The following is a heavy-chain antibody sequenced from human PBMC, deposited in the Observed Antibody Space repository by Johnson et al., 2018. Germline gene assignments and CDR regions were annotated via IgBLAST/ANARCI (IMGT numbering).Heavy chain of an antibody. CDR3: ARCRLAGIVVVSYLDY. CDR2: IRSSADNYAT. Sequence: VQLVESGGGLVQPGGSLKLSCAASGFTFSGSHIHWVRQASGKGLEWVGHIRSSADNYATAYTSSVKGRFAISRDDSLNTAYLQRNSLRAEDTAVYYCARCRLAGIVVVSYLDYWGQGTLVTVSS. V-gene: IGHV3-73*01. D-gene: IGHD3-22*01. J-gene: IGHJ4*02. CDR1: GFTFSGSH.